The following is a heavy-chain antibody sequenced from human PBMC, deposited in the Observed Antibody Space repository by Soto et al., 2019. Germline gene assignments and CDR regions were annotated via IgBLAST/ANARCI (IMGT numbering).Heavy chain of an antibody. V-gene: IGHV4-59*01. J-gene: IGHJ6*02. CDR3: ALLSGYYYYYGMVL. D-gene: IGHD3-10*01. CDR1: GGSISSYY. CDR2: IYYSGST. Sequence: SETLSLTCTVSGGSISSYYWSWIRQPPGKGLEWIGYIYYSGSTNYNPSLKSRVTISVDTSKNQFSLKLSSVTAADTAVYYCALLSGYYYYYGMVLWGQGTTVTV.